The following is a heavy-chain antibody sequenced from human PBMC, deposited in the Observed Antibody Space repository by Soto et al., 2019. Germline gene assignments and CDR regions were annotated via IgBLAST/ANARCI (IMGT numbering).Heavy chain of an antibody. CDR1: GGSISSSSYY. Sequence: QLQLQESGPGLVKPSETLSLTCTVSGGSISSSSYYWGWIRQPTGKGLEWIGSIYYSGSTYYNPSLKSRVTISVDTSKNQFSLKLSSVTAADTAVYYCARLALISCSGGSCYLGWFDPWGQGTLATVSS. J-gene: IGHJ5*02. V-gene: IGHV4-39*01. D-gene: IGHD2-15*01. CDR3: ARLALISCSGGSCYLGWFDP. CDR2: IYYSGST.